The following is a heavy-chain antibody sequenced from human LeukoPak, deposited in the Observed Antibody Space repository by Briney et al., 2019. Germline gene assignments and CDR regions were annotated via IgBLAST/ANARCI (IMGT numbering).Heavy chain of an antibody. CDR2: INWNGGST. V-gene: IGHV3-20*04. D-gene: IGHD3-22*01. Sequence: GGSLRLSCAASGFTFSSYWMSWVRQAPGKGLEWVSGINWNGGSTGYADSVKGRFTISRDNAKNSLYLQMNSLRAEDTALYYCARGYYDSSGYYYGLDYWGQGTLVTVSS. J-gene: IGHJ4*02. CDR3: ARGYYDSSGYYYGLDY. CDR1: GFTFSSYW.